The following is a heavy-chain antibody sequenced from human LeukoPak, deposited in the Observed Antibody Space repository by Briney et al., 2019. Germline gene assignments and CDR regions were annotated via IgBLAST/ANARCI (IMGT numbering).Heavy chain of an antibody. V-gene: IGHV3-48*01. CDR1: GFTFSSYS. CDR2: ISSSSSTI. CDR3: ARARLYYYDSSGYYLDY. Sequence: GGSLRRSCAASGFTFSSYSMNWVRQAPGKGLEWVSYISSSSSTIYYADSVKGRFTISRDNAKNSLYLQMNSLRAEDTAVYYCARARLYYYDSSGYYLDYWGQGTLVTVSS. D-gene: IGHD3-22*01. J-gene: IGHJ4*02.